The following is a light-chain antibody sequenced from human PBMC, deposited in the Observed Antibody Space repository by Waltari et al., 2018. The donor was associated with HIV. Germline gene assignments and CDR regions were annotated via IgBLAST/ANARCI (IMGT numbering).Light chain of an antibody. CDR2: NNN. J-gene: IGLJ3*02. V-gene: IGLV1-44*01. Sequence: QSVLTQPPSASGTPGQRVTISCSGSSSNIGSHTVNWYQQLPGTAPKLLIYNNNQRPSGVPDRFSGSKSGTSASLAISGLQSEDEADYYRAAWDDSLNGRVFGGGTKLTVL. CDR3: AAWDDSLNGRV. CDR1: SSNIGSHT.